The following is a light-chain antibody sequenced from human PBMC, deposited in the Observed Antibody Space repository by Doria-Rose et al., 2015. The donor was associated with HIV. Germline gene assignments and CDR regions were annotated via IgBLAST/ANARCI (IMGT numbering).Light chain of an antibody. CDR1: QSFSSTY. Sequence: TQSPGTLSLSPGERATLSCRASQSFSSTYLAWYQQKPGQAHSILIYDGSTRATGIPDRFSASGSGTDFTLTINRLEPEDFALYYCHQYGTSWTFGQGTKVEI. CDR2: DGS. CDR3: HQYGTSWT. J-gene: IGKJ1*01. V-gene: IGKV3-20*01.